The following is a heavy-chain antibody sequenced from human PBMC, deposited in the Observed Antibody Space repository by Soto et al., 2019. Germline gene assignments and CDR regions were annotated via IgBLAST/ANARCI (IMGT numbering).Heavy chain of an antibody. V-gene: IGHV1-18*01. CDR2: ISAYNGNT. D-gene: IGHD3-22*01. CDR1: GYTFTSYG. CDR3: ARDQGGSYYDSSGYPDLFDY. J-gene: IGHJ4*02. Sequence: ASVKVSCKASGYTFTSYGISWVRQAPGQGLEWMGWISAYNGNTNYAQKLQGRVTMTTDTSTSTAYMELRSLRSDDTAVYYCARDQGGSYYDSSGYPDLFDYWGQGTLVTVSS.